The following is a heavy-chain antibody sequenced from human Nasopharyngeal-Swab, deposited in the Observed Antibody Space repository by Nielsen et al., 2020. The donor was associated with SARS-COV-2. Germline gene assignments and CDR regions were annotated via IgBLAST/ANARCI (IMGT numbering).Heavy chain of an antibody. CDR3: ARRPATVDDAFDI. J-gene: IGHJ3*02. CDR2: INPNSGGT. CDR1: GYTFTGYY. V-gene: IGHV1-2*02. D-gene: IGHD4-17*01. Sequence: ASVNVSCKASGYTFTGYYMHWVRQAPGQGLEWMGWINPNSGGTNYAQKFQGRVTMTRDTSISTAYMELSRLRSDDTAVYYCARRPATVDDAFDIWGQGTMVTVSS.